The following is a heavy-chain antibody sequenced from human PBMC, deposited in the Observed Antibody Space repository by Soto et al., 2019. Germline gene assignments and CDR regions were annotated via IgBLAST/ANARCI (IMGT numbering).Heavy chain of an antibody. CDR2: MTPNSGNT. CDR3: ARGRVDGLDY. V-gene: IGHV1-8*01. CDR1: GYTFTSYD. D-gene: IGHD3-9*01. J-gene: IGHJ4*02. Sequence: QVQLVQSGAEVKKPGASVKVSCKASGYTFTSYDINWVRQATGQGLEWMGWMTPNSGNTGYAHKFQGRVTMTRHTSIRTAYMGLSSLSSEDTAVYYSARGRVDGLDYWGQGPLVTVSS.